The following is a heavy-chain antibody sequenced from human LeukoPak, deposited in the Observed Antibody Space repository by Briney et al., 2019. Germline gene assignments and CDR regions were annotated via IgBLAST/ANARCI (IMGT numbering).Heavy chain of an antibody. V-gene: IGHV3-53*01. CDR1: GFXVSSNY. D-gene: IGHD2-21*01. CDR3: ARAIQQTTILWWWYAFDI. Sequence: GGSLRLSCAASGFXVSSNYISWVRQAPGKGLEWVSVMCSGGSRYYADSVKGRFTISRDSSKNTVYLQMNSLRDEDTAVYFCARAIQQTTILWWWYAFDIWGQGTMVTVSS. J-gene: IGHJ3*02. CDR2: MCSGGSR.